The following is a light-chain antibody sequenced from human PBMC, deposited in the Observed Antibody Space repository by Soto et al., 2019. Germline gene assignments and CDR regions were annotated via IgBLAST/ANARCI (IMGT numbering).Light chain of an antibody. CDR1: QTISTW. J-gene: IGKJ1*01. V-gene: IGKV1-5*01. CDR3: QQYTNTNNPWT. Sequence: DIQVTQSPPTLSASVGDRVTITCLASQTISTWMAWYQQKPGKAPKLLVYDASTLQSGVASRFSGSGSGTEFTLIISGLQPDDSATYYCQQYTNTNNPWTFGQGTKVDIK. CDR2: DAS.